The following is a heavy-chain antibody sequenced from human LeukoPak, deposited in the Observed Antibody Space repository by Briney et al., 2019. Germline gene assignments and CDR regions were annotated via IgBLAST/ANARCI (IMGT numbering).Heavy chain of an antibody. CDR1: GYTFTSYG. CDR2: ISAYNGNT. Sequence: GASVKVSCKASGYTFTSYGISWVRQAPGQGLEWMGWISAYNGNTNYAQKLQGRVTMTTDTSTSTAYMELRSLRSNDTAVYYCARCPCSSTSCSLTGDWYFDLWGRGTLVTVSS. V-gene: IGHV1-18*04. CDR3: ARCPCSSTSCSLTGDWYFDL. D-gene: IGHD2-2*01. J-gene: IGHJ2*01.